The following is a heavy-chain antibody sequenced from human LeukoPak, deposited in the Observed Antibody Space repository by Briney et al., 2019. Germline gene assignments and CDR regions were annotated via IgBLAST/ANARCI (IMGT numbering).Heavy chain of an antibody. CDR3: ARGHTAVTRHFDF. CDR2: ITWNSDNI. CDR1: GFTFDDYA. Sequence: GGSLRLSCAASGFTFDDYAMHWVRQAPGKGLEWVSGITWNSDNIEYADSVKGRFTISRDNAKNSLYLQMNSLRAEDTAVYYCARGHTAVTRHFDFWGQGTLVTVSS. D-gene: IGHD4-17*01. J-gene: IGHJ4*02. V-gene: IGHV3-9*01.